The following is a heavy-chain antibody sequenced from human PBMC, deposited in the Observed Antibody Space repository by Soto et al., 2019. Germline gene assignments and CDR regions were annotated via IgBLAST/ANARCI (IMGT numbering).Heavy chain of an antibody. CDR3: AKFIVGTGGSSGWPWFLDS. CDR2: LSGTGGTT. CDR1: GFAFSSYA. J-gene: IGHJ4*02. Sequence: EVQLLESGGNLVQPGGSLRLSCAASGFAFSSYAMTWVRQAPGKGLEWVSALSGTGGTTYSAGSVRGRFTIARDNSKNTLYLQMNGLSPEDSAIYYCAKFIVGTGGSSGWPWFLDSGGQGTRGTV. D-gene: IGHD6-25*01. V-gene: IGHV3-23*01.